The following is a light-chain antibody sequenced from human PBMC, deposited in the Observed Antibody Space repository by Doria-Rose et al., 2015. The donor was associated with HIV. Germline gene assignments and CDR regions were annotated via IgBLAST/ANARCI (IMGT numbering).Light chain of an antibody. Sequence: DIRVTQSPESLGMSLGERSTLNRKSNQSLLYNSKNYLAWYQQKPGQPPKLLIYWASTRQSGVPARFSGSGSGTDFTPTISSLEAEDVAVYYCQQYYDTPSFGPGTTVDIK. J-gene: IGKJ3*01. V-gene: IGKV4-1*01. CDR1: QSLLYNSKNY. CDR3: QQYYDTPS. CDR2: WAS.